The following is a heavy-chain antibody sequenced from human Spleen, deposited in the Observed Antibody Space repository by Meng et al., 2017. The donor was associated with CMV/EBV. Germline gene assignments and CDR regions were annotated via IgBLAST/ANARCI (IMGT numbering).Heavy chain of an antibody. CDR2: IYYSGST. D-gene: IGHD1-7*01. CDR1: GGSIDSHY. J-gene: IGHJ5*02. Sequence: SETLSLTCTLSGGSIDSHYWSWIRQPPGKGLEWIGYIYYSGSTNYSPSLESRVTISLDMSKNQFSLKLKSVTAADTAVYYCGRQGNYGTTWFDPWGQGTLVTVSS. CDR3: GRQGNYGTTWFDP. V-gene: IGHV4-59*11.